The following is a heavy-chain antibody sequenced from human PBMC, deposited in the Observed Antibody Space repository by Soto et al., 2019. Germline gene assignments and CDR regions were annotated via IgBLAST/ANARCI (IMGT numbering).Heavy chain of an antibody. Sequence: EVQVAESGGGLVNPGGSLRLSCNFTFSMYSMNWVRQAPGMGLEWVASISSGGIYIKYADSVKGRFTITRDNAKNSVSLQMNSLKVEDTALYYCTRDKGGSYDSWFDPWGQGTPVIVSS. CDR3: TRDKGGSYDSWFDP. CDR1: TFSMYS. D-gene: IGHD1-26*01. CDR2: ISSGGIYI. V-gene: IGHV3-21*06. J-gene: IGHJ5*02.